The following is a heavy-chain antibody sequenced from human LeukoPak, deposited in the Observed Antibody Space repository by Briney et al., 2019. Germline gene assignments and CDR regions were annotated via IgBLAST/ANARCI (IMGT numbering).Heavy chain of an antibody. CDR3: AKRGVVIRVILVGFHKEANYFDS. D-gene: IGHD3-10*01. CDR2: ISGSGGST. CDR1: GVTLSNYG. Sequence: PGGSLRLSCAVSGVTLSNYGTSWVRQAPGKELEWVAGISGSGGSTNYADSVKGRFTISRDSPKNTLYLQMNSLRAEDTAVYFCAKRGVVIRVILVGFHKEANYFDSWGQGALVTVSS. J-gene: IGHJ4*02. V-gene: IGHV3-23*01.